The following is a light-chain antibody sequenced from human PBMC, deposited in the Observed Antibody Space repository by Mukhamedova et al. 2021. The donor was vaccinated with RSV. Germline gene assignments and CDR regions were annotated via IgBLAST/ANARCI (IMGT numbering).Light chain of an antibody. V-gene: IGLV3-19*01. CDR3: NSRDSSGNHVV. Sequence: CQGDSLRSYYASWYRQKPGQAPVLVIYGKNNRPSGIPDRFSGSSSGNTASLTITGAQAEDEADYYCNSRDSSGNHVVFGGGTKLT. CDR1: SLRSYY. CDR2: GKN. J-gene: IGLJ2*01.